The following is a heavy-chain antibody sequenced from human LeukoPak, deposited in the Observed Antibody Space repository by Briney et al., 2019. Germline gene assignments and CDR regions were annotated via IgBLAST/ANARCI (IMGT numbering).Heavy chain of an antibody. V-gene: IGHV1-46*01. Sequence: GASVKVSCKASGYTFTSYYMHLVRQAPGQGLEWKGIINPSGGSTSYAQKFQGRVTMTRDTSTSAVYMELSSLRSEDTAVYYCASGGGITGTTGAFDIWGQGTMVTVSS. CDR2: INPSGGST. D-gene: IGHD1-20*01. J-gene: IGHJ3*02. CDR3: ASGGGITGTTGAFDI. CDR1: GYTFTSYY.